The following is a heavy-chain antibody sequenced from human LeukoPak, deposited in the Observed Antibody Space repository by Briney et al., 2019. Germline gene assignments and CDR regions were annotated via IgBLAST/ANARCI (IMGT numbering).Heavy chain of an antibody. CDR2: IIPILGIA. Sequence: GASVKVSCKASGGTFSSYAISWVRQAPGQGLEWMGRIIPILGIANYAQKFQGRVTITADKSTSTAYMELSSLRSEDTAVYYCASGRYYYDSSGYLNWLDPWGQGTLVTVSS. J-gene: IGHJ5*02. CDR3: ASGRYYYDSSGYLNWLDP. CDR1: GGTFSSYA. D-gene: IGHD3-22*01. V-gene: IGHV1-69*04.